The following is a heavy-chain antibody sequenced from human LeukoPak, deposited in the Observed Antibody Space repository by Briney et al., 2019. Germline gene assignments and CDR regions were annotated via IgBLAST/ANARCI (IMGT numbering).Heavy chain of an antibody. CDR2: IYYSGST. D-gene: IGHD6-13*01. CDR3: ARLAAAGTGWFDP. V-gene: IGHV4-59*08. CDR1: GGSISSYY. J-gene: IGHJ5*02. Sequence: SETLSLTCTVSGGSISSYYWSWIRQPPGKGLEWIGYIYYSGSTNYNPSLKSRVTISVDTSKNRFSLKLSSVTAADTAVYYCARLAAAGTGWFDPWGQGTLVTVSS.